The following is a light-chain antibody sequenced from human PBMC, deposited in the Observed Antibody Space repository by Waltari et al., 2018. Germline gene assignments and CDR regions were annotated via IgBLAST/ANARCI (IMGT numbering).Light chain of an antibody. CDR2: VNSDGSH. Sequence: LVLTQSPSASASLGASVKLTCTLSSGDSSNAISWLPHQPGKGPRYLMKVNSDGSHRKGDDIPDRFSASNSGTECYLTISSLQSEDEADYYCQTGGHGTWVFGGGTKLTVL. CDR3: QTGGHGTWV. CDR1: SGDSSNA. V-gene: IGLV4-69*01. J-gene: IGLJ3*02.